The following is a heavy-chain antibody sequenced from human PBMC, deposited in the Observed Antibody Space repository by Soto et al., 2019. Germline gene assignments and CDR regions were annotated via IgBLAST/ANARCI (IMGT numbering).Heavy chain of an antibody. CDR1: GFTFSSYA. V-gene: IGHV3-30-3*01. CDR3: ARSQARLAATPNLYYYYYGMDV. J-gene: IGHJ6*02. CDR2: ISYDGSNK. Sequence: PGGSLRLSCAASGFTFSSYAMHWVRQAPGKGLEWVAVISYDGSNKYYADSVKGRFTISRDNSKNTLYLQMNSLRAEDTAVYYCARSQARLAATPNLYYYYYGMDVWGQGTTVTVSS. D-gene: IGHD2-15*01.